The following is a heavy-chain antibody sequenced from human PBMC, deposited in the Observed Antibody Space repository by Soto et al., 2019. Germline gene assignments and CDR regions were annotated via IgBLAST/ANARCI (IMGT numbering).Heavy chain of an antibody. CDR3: ARENDDFWSGYYKGEIDY. CDR1: GFTFSSYS. D-gene: IGHD3-3*01. CDR2: IGSSSSTI. Sequence: EVQLVESGGGLVQPGGSLRLSCAASGFTFSSYSMNWVRQAPGKGLEWVSYIGSSSSTIYYADSVKGRFTISRDNAKNSLYLQMNSLRDEDTAVYYCARENDDFWSGYYKGEIDYWGQGTLVTVSS. J-gene: IGHJ4*02. V-gene: IGHV3-48*02.